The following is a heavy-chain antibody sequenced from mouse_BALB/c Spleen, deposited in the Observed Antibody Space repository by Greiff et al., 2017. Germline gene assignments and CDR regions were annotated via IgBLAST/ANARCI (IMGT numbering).Heavy chain of an antibody. V-gene: IGHV2-6-5*01. Sequence: QVQLKESGPGLVAPSQSLSITCTVSGFSLTDYGVSWIRQPPGKGLEWLGVIWGGGSTYYNSALKSRLSISKDNSKSQVFLKMNSLQTDDTAMYYCARIYYYGSSYDYAMDYWGQGTSVTVSS. CDR3: ARIYYYGSSYDYAMDY. CDR1: GFSLTDYG. D-gene: IGHD1-1*01. J-gene: IGHJ4*01. CDR2: IWGGGST.